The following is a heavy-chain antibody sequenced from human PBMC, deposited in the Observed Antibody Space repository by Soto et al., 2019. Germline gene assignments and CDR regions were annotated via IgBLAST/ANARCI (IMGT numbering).Heavy chain of an antibody. J-gene: IGHJ4*02. CDR1: GFTFSSYG. V-gene: IGHV3-30*18. CDR3: AKGPVGATPDDY. Sequence: PGGSLRLSCAASGFTFSSYGMHWVRQAPGKGLEWVAVISYDGSNKYYADSVKGRLTISRDNSKNTLYLQMNSLRAEDTAVYYCAKGPVGATPDDYWGQGTLVTVSS. CDR2: ISYDGSNK. D-gene: IGHD1-26*01.